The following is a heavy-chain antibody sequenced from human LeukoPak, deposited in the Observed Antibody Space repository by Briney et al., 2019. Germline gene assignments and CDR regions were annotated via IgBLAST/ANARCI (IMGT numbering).Heavy chain of an antibody. Sequence: PGGSLRLSCAASGSTFSSYSMNWVRQAQGKGLEWASSISSSSSYIYYADSVKGRFTISRDNAKNSLYLQMNSLRAEDTAVYYCARMTTVVTRAFDIWGQGTMVTVSS. CDR1: GSTFSSYS. CDR2: ISSSSSYI. V-gene: IGHV3-21*01. D-gene: IGHD4-23*01. J-gene: IGHJ3*02. CDR3: ARMTTVVTRAFDI.